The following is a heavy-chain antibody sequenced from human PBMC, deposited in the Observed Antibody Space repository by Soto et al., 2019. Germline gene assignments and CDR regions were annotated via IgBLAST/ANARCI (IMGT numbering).Heavy chain of an antibody. CDR2: INPNSGGT. CDR3: ARAMRYSNSWFPN. J-gene: IGHJ5*02. Sequence: ASVKVSCKASGYTFTGYYMHWVRQAPGQGLEWMGWINPNSGGTTYAQMFQGRVTMTRDTSTSTVCMELSSLRSEDTAVYYCARAMRYSNSWFPNWGQGTLVTVSS. D-gene: IGHD1-26*01. V-gene: IGHV1-2*02. CDR1: GYTFTGYY.